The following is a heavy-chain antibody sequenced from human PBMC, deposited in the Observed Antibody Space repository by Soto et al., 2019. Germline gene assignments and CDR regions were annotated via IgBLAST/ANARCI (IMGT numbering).Heavy chain of an antibody. Sequence: GVSAEVCCKASGDAMTGDYMRWGRQDPRQGLERMGWINPNSGGTNYAQKFKGWDTMTRDTSISTAYMELSRLRSDDTAVYYCAREWTRYCSGGSCYSDAFDIWGQGTMVTVSS. V-gene: IGHV1-2*04. CDR3: AREWTRYCSGGSCYSDAFDI. D-gene: IGHD2-15*01. J-gene: IGHJ3*02. CDR2: INPNSGGT. CDR1: GDAMTGDY.